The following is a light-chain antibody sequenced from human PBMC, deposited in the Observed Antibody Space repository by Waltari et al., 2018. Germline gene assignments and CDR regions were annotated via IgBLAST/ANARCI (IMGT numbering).Light chain of an antibody. J-gene: IGLJ1*01. V-gene: IGLV2-11*01. Sequence: QSALTQPRSVSGSPGQSVTISCTGTSSDVGAYTYVSWFQQHPGKAPKLIIYDVSKRPSGLPDRFSGSKSGNTASLTISGLQAEDDADYYCSAYTGSLNVFGTGTKVTVL. CDR3: SAYTGSLNV. CDR1: SSDVGAYTY. CDR2: DVS.